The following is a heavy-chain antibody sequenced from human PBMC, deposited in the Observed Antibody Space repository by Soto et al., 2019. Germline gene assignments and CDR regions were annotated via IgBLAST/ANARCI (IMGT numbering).Heavy chain of an antibody. V-gene: IGHV3-33*01. CDR3: ARIGRKPAATIYYYYYGMDV. D-gene: IGHD2-2*01. CDR2: IWYDGSNK. CDR1: GFTFSSYG. J-gene: IGHJ6*02. Sequence: GGSLRLSCAASGFTFSSYGMHWVRQAPGKGLEWVAVIWYDGSNKYYADSVKGRFTISRDNSKNTLYLQMNSLRAEDTAVYYCARIGRKPAATIYYYYYGMDVWGQGTTVTVSS.